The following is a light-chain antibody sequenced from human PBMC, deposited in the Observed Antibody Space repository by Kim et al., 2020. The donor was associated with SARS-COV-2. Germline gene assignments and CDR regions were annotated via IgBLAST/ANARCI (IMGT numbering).Light chain of an antibody. CDR1: SSDVGAYDF. CDR2: AVD. V-gene: IGLV2-14*01. Sequence: QSALTQPASVSGSPGQSLTISCTGTSSDVGAYDFVSWYQQRPGKAPKLIIYAVDKRPSGVSSHFSGSNAGTTASLTISGLPSDDEGDYYGSSFTRRRTYVFGTGTKVTVL. CDR3: SSFTRRRTYV. J-gene: IGLJ1*01.